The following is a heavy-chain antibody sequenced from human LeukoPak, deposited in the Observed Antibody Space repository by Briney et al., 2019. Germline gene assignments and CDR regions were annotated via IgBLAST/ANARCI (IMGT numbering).Heavy chain of an antibody. V-gene: IGHV1-2*06. CDR3: TRASRGRVPTPFDP. CDR1: GYTFTGYY. D-gene: IGHD1-26*01. CDR2: INPNSGGT. J-gene: IGHJ5*02. Sequence: ASVKVSCKASGYTFTGYYMHLVRQAPGQGLEWMGRINPNSGGTNYAQKFQGRVTMTRDTSISTAYMELSRLRSDDTAVYYCTRASRGRVPTPFDPWGQGTLVTVSS.